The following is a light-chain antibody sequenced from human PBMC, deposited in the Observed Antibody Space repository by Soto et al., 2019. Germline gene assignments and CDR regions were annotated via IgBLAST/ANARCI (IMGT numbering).Light chain of an antibody. V-gene: IGKV3-15*01. Sequence: EIVMTQSPATVSVSPGERATLSCRASQSVSSNLAWYQQKPGQAPRLLIYGASTRATGIPARFSGSGSGTEFTLTISSLQSEDFAVYYCQQYNNRPPGGGFTFGPGTKVDIK. CDR2: GAS. CDR1: QSVSSN. J-gene: IGKJ3*01. CDR3: QQYNNRPPGGGFT.